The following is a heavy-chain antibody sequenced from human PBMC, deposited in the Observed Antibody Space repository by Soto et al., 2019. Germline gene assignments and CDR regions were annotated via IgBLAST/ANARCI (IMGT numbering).Heavy chain of an antibody. CDR2: ISSGGNT. CDR1: GFSFSRNA. CDR3: AKLRYCTGGTFYLDYYYGVDV. V-gene: IGHV3-23*01. Sequence: QLLESGGGLVQPGGSLRLSCAASGFSFSRNAMSWVRQAPGKGLEWVSSISSGGNTYYGDSVKGRFTISGDRSKNTHSLQMTSLGAEDTAVYYCAKLRYCTGGTFYLDYYYGVDVWGQGTTVTVS. J-gene: IGHJ6*02. D-gene: IGHD2-8*02.